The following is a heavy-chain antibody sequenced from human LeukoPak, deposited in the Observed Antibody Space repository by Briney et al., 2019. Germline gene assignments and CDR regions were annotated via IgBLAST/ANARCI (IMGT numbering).Heavy chain of an antibody. Sequence: GASVNVSCKVSGYTLTELSIHWVRQAPGKGLGWRGGFDRENGETIYAQKFQARVTMTEDTSTDTAYMELSSLRSEDTAVYYCATWEYSSGPFDYWGQGTLVTVSS. CDR1: GYTLTELS. CDR3: ATWEYSSGPFDY. D-gene: IGHD6-19*01. V-gene: IGHV1-24*01. CDR2: FDRENGET. J-gene: IGHJ4*02.